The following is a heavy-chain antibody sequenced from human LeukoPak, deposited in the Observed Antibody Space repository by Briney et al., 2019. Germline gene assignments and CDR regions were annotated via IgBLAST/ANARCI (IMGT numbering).Heavy chain of an antibody. J-gene: IGHJ6*04. Sequence: PGGSLRLSCAASGFTFSSYSMNWVRQAPGKGLEWVSSISSSSSYIYYADSVKGRFTISRDNAKNSLYLQMNSLRAEDTAVYYCAREDFVVVVAALDVWGKGTTVTASS. V-gene: IGHV3-21*01. D-gene: IGHD2-15*01. CDR1: GFTFSSYS. CDR3: AREDFVVVVAALDV. CDR2: ISSSSSYI.